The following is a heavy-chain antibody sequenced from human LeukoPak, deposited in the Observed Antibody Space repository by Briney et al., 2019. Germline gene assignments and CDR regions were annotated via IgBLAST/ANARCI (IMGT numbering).Heavy chain of an antibody. CDR1: GFSFSEYW. J-gene: IGHJ4*02. Sequence: GRSLRLSCEGAGFSFSEYWMSWVRQAPGKGREWVSSLKQGGREKYYLHSVKTRFDISTDDAKNSLYLQMNTLRSDDTALYYCASYYGINWVIGYWGQGTLVTVSS. CDR2: LKQGGREK. CDR3: ASYYGINWVIGY. V-gene: IGHV3-7*01. D-gene: IGHD4-17*01.